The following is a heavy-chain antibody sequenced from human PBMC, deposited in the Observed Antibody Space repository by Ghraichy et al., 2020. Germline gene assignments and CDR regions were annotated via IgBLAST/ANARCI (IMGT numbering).Heavy chain of an antibody. J-gene: IGHJ5*02. V-gene: IGHV4-34*01. CDR2: INHSGST. D-gene: IGHD6-6*01. Sequence: SETLSLTCAVYGGSFSGYYWSWIRQPPGKGLEWIGEINHSGSTNYNPSLKSRVTISVDTSKNQFSLKLSSVTAADTAVYYCARRGLAGAARPWPRWFDPWGQGTLVTVSS. CDR1: GGSFSGYY. CDR3: ARRGLAGAARPWPRWFDP.